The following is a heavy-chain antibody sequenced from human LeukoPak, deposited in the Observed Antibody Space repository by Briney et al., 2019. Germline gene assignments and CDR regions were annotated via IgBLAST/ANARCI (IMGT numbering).Heavy chain of an antibody. D-gene: IGHD1-14*01. CDR3: ARDPSAFDHGVFDY. CDR2: ISSSSSYI. J-gene: IGHJ4*02. Sequence: GGSLRLSCAASGFTFSSYSMNWVRQAPGKGLEWVSSISSSSSYIYYADSVKGRFTISRDNAKNSLYLQMNSLRAEDTAVYYCARDPSAFDHGVFDYWGQGTLVTVSS. V-gene: IGHV3-21*01. CDR1: GFTFSSYS.